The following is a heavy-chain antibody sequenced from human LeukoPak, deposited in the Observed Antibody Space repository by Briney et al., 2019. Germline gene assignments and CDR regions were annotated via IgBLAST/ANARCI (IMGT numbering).Heavy chain of an antibody. CDR3: VRDRRGDYGVDY. J-gene: IGHJ4*02. V-gene: IGHV4-4*07. D-gene: IGHD4-17*01. CDR2: CCPTGNP. CDR1: GDSISSYS. Sequence: SETLSLTCIVSGDSISSYSRSWIRQPAGKGLEWVGRCCPTGNPNYNPSLQSRVTMSVDTSKSQFSLKMTSVTAADTAVYYCVRDRRGDYGVDYWGQGTLVTVSS.